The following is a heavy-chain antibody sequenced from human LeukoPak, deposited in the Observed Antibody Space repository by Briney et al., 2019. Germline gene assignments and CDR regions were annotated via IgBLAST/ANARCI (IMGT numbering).Heavy chain of an antibody. CDR3: AHIGRIPAALHY. CDR1: GGSLRPYY. V-gene: IGHV4-59*01. D-gene: IGHD2-2*01. J-gene: IGHJ4*02. Sequence: SETLSLTCTVSGGSLRPYYWTCIRQPPGKGLEWIGYMYYGGSTTYNPSLKSRVTISVDKSKSQFSLKLSCVTAADTAVYYCAHIGRIPAALHYWGQGTLVTVSS. CDR2: MYYGGST.